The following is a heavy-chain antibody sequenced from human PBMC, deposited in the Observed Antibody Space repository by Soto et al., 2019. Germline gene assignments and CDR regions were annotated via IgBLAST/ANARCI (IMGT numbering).Heavy chain of an antibody. D-gene: IGHD6-6*01. CDR1: GGSFSGYH. V-gene: IGHV4-34*01. CDR3: ARRKPGQLRHGMDV. J-gene: IGHJ6*02. CDR2: INHSGST. Sequence: KPSETLSLTCAVYGGSFSGYHWNWIRQTPGKGLEWIGEINHSGSTRYNPSLKSRVTISLDTSKSQFSLKVTSVTAADTAVCYCARRKPGQLRHGMDVWGQGTTVTVSS.